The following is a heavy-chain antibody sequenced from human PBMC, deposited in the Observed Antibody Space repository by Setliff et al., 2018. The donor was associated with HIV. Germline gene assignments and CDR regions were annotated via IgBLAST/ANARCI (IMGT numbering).Heavy chain of an antibody. CDR3: ASSNYRFVYFDY. J-gene: IGHJ4*02. Sequence: SETLSLTCTVAGGSISSYYWSWIRQPPGKGLEWIGYIYCSGSTNYTPSLKSRVTISVDTSKNQFSLKLSSVTAADTAVYSCASSNYRFVYFDYWVPGILVTVSS. CDR2: IYCSGST. V-gene: IGHV4-59*01. D-gene: IGHD1-7*01. CDR1: GGSISSYY.